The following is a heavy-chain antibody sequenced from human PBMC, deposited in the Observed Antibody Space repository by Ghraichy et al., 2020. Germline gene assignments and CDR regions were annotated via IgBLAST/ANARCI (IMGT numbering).Heavy chain of an antibody. V-gene: IGHV4-39*01. J-gene: IGHJ4*02. Sequence: SETLSLTCIVSGGSMNTSGHYWGWIRQPPGKGLEWIGSIYYSGTTYFNPSLRSRVSISVDTSKNQLSLKLSSVAAADTAVYYCAHATIGATGKFDYWGQGXXXXXS. CDR2: IYYSGTT. D-gene: IGHD6-13*01. CDR3: AHATIGATGKFDY. CDR1: GGSMNTSGHY.